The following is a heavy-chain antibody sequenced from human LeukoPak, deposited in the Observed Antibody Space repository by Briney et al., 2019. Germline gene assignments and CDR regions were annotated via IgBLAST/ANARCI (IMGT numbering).Heavy chain of an antibody. Sequence: PGGSLRLSCAASGFTFSSYAMSWVRQAPGKGLEWVSAISDSGGSTYYADSVKGRFTLSRDNSKNTLYLQMNSLRAEDTAVYYCAKDLLELMVYAADYYYYGMDVWGQGTTVTVSS. CDR2: ISDSGGST. V-gene: IGHV3-23*01. D-gene: IGHD2-8*01. J-gene: IGHJ6*02. CDR1: GFTFSSYA. CDR3: AKDLLELMVYAADYYYYGMDV.